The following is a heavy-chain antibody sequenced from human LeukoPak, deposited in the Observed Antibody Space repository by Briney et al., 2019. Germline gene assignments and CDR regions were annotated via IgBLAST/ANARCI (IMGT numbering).Heavy chain of an antibody. CDR3: AKDRVVRGVMGAFDI. CDR2: ISGSDGST. Sequence: GGSLRLSCAASGFTFSSYAMSWVRQAPGKGLEWVSTISGSDGSTYNADSVKGRFTISRDNSKNTLYLQMNSLRADDTAVYYCAKDRVVRGVMGAFDIWDQGTMVTVSS. J-gene: IGHJ3*02. CDR1: GFTFSSYA. D-gene: IGHD3-10*01. V-gene: IGHV3-23*01.